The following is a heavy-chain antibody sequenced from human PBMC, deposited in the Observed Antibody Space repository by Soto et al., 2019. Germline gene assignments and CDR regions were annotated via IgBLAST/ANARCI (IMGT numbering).Heavy chain of an antibody. CDR2: IIPIFGTA. CDR1: GGTFGSYA. CDR3: ARAVAANYYYYGMDV. J-gene: IGHJ6*02. V-gene: IGHV1-69*13. D-gene: IGHD6-19*01. Sequence: GASVKVSCKASGGTFGSYASSWVRQAPGQGLEWMGGIIPIFGTANYAQKFQGRVTITADESTSTAYMELSSLRSEDTAVYYCARAVAANYYYYGMDVWGQGTTVTVSS.